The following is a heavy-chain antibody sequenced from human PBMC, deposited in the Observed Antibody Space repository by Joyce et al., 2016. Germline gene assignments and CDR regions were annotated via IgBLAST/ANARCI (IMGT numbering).Heavy chain of an antibody. D-gene: IGHD3-22*01. Sequence: QVQLQQWGAGLLKPSETLSLTCAVYGGSFSGYYWSWIRQPPGKGLEWIGEINDSGSTNYNPSLKRRVTISVDTSKNQFSLKLSSVTAADTAVYYCASLNYYDSSGYYYFDYWGQGTLVTVSS. CDR1: GGSFSGYY. CDR3: ASLNYYDSSGYYYFDY. V-gene: IGHV4-34*01. CDR2: INDSGST. J-gene: IGHJ4*02.